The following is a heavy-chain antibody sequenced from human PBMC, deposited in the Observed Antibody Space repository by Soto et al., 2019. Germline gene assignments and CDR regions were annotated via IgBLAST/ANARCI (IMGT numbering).Heavy chain of an antibody. CDR3: ARGGENNFWSGFPDY. CDR1: GFTFSRFA. CDR2: VSYDASNK. Sequence: VHLVESGGGVVQPGKSLRLSCAASGFTFSRFAINWVRQTPGKGLEWVAVVSYDASNKMYADSVKGRFTISRDNFRNMVFLQMSSLSAEDTAIYYCARGGENNFWSGFPDYWGQGTLVTVSS. D-gene: IGHD3-3*01. V-gene: IGHV3-30-3*01. J-gene: IGHJ4*02.